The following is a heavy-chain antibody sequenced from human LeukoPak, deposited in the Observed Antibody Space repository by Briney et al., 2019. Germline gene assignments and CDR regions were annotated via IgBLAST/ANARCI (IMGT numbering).Heavy chain of an antibody. J-gene: IGHJ4*02. Sequence: GGSLRLSCAASGFTFSSYSMNWVRQAPGKGLEWVSSISSSSSYIYYADPVKGRFTISRDNAKNSLYLQMNSLRAEDTAVYYCARDLVVVAATGYWGQGTLVTVSS. CDR3: ARDLVVVAATGY. V-gene: IGHV3-21*01. CDR1: GFTFSSYS. D-gene: IGHD2-15*01. CDR2: ISSSSSYI.